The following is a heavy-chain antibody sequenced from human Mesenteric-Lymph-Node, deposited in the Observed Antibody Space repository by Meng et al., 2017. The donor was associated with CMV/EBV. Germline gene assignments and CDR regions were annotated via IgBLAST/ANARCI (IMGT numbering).Heavy chain of an antibody. V-gene: IGHV1-3*01. CDR2: INPGDGNT. CDR1: GYIFSSYA. J-gene: IGHJ4*02. Sequence: SGYIFSSYAMHWVRQAPRQRLEWMGWINPGDGNTKYSQKFQGRVTITRDTSASTVYMELSSLRSEDTAVYYCARGPDFSGWYFSIGGFWGQGTLVTVSS. CDR3: ARGPDFSGWYFSIGGF. D-gene: IGHD6-19*01.